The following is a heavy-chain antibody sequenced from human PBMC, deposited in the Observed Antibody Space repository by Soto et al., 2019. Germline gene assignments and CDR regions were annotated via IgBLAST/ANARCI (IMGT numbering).Heavy chain of an antibody. CDR1: GGSISSYY. CDR2: IYYRGST. CDR3: ARLVEQWPLTFYFDY. Sequence: QVQLQESGPGLVKPSETLSLTCTVSGGSISSYYWSWIRQPPGKGLEWIGYIYYRGSTNYNPSLKSRVTISVDPTKNQFSLKLSSVTAADTAVYYCARLVEQWPLTFYFDYWGQGTLVTVSS. V-gene: IGHV4-59*08. D-gene: IGHD6-19*01. J-gene: IGHJ4*02.